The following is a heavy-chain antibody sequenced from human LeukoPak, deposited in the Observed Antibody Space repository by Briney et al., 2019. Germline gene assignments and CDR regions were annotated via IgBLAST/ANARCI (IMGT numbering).Heavy chain of an antibody. V-gene: IGHV4-39*01. CDR3: ARHGAYYYGMDV. J-gene: IGHJ6*02. D-gene: IGHD1-26*01. CDR2: IYYSGST. Sequence: WVRQRPGKGLEWIGSIYYSGSTYYNPSLKSRVTISVETSKNQFSLKLSSVTAADTAVYYCARHGAYYYGMDVWGQGTTVTVSS.